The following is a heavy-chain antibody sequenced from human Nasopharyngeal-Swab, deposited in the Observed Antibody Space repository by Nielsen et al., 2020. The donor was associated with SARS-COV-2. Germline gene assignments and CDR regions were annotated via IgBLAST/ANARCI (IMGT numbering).Heavy chain of an antibody. CDR2: VSGRDST. V-gene: IGHV3-23*01. CDR3: AKDRNSAYYYYMDV. Sequence: PWKGLEWVSSVSGRDSTYYADSVKGRFTISRDISKNTLYLQMNSLRAEDTAVYYCAKDRNSAYYYYMDVWGKGTTVTVSS. D-gene: IGHD1-26*01. J-gene: IGHJ6*03.